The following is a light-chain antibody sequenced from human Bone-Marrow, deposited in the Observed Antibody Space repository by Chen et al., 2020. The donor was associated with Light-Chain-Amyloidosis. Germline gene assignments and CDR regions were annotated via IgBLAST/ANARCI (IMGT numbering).Light chain of an antibody. CDR1: SSDVGGDNH. V-gene: IGLV2-14*01. Sequence: QSALTQPASVSGSPGQSITISCTGTSSDVGGDNHVSWYHQHPDKAPKLMIYEVTNRPSWVPDRFSGSKADNTASLTISGLQTEDEADYFFSSYTITNTLVFGSGTRVTVL. CDR3: SSYTITNTLV. CDR2: EVT. J-gene: IGLJ1*01.